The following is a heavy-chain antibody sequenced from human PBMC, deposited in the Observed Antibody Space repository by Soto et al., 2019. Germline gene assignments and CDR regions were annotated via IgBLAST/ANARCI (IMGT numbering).Heavy chain of an antibody. CDR3: TRTPGKFRGSGSTEY. J-gene: IGHJ4*02. CDR1: GYTFTAYG. V-gene: IGHV1-18*01. D-gene: IGHD3-10*01. Sequence: QVQLVQSGTEMKNPGASVKVSCKASGYTFTAYGINWVRQAPGQGLEWMGWISNYNGNINYAQRFQVRVTMTTDTSTTTSYRELRSLKSDDTAVYYCTRTPGKFRGSGSTEYWGKGAVVTVSS. CDR2: ISNYNGNI.